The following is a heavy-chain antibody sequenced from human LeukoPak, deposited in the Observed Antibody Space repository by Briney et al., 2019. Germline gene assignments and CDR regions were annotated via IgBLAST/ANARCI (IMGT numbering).Heavy chain of an antibody. D-gene: IGHD2-2*01. Sequence: SETLSLTCAVYGGSISGYYWSWSRQPQPKGLEWVGVVNHSESSNYNQTLKIRVSISLDVDKTKFSLQLSSVTAADTAVSDCARDWPADTLRYFDLWGRGTLVTVSS. CDR2: VNHSESS. V-gene: IGHV4-34*01. CDR1: GGSISGYY. CDR3: ARDWPADTLRYFDL. J-gene: IGHJ2*01.